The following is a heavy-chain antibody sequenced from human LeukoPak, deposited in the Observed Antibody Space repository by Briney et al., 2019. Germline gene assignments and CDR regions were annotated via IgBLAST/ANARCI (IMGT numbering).Heavy chain of an antibody. CDR1: GFTFSSYS. V-gene: IGHV3-21*01. J-gene: IGHJ4*02. CDR3: ARVALDYDILTGYHTLDY. D-gene: IGHD3-9*01. Sequence: GGSLRLSCAASGFTFSSYSMNWVRQAPGKGLKWVSSISSSSSYIYYADSVKGRFTISRDNAKNSLYLQMNSLRAEDTAVYYCARVALDYDILTGYHTLDYWGQGTLVTVSS. CDR2: ISSSSSYI.